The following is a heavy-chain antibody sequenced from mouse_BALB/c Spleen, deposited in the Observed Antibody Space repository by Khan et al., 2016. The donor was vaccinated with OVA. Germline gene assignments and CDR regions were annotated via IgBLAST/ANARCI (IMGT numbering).Heavy chain of an antibody. CDR3: ERCHGWY. D-gene: IGHD6-1*01. CDR1: GYTFTDYV. V-gene: IGHV9-3-1*01. CDR2: INTYTGEP. Sequence: QIQLVQSGPDLKKPGETVKISCKASGYTFTDYVMNWVKQAPGKGLKWMGWINTYTGEPTYADAFTGRFAFSLETSANHAYLQINSLQTQDTVTYCFERCHGWYWGQGTTLTVSS. J-gene: IGHJ2*01.